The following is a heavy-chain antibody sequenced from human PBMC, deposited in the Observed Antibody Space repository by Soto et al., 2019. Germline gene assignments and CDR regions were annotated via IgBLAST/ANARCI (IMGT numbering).Heavy chain of an antibody. J-gene: IGHJ4*02. V-gene: IGHV3-23*01. CDR3: AKAHAKLAARSARPDY. D-gene: IGHD6-6*01. CDR2: ISGSGGST. Sequence: EVQLLESGGGLVQPGGSLRLSCAASGFTFSSYAMSWVRQAPGKGLEWVSAISGSGGSTYYADSVKGRFTISIHNSKNALYLQMDSLRAEHTAVYYGAKAHAKLAARSARPDYWGRGTLVSVSS. CDR1: GFTFSSYA.